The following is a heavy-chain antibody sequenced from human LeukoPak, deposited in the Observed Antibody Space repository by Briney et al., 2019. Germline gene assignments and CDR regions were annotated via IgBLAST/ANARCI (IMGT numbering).Heavy chain of an antibody. J-gene: IGHJ4*02. CDR2: INPNSGGT. Sequence: VASVKVSCKASGYTFTGYYMHWVRQAPGQGLEWMGWINPNSGGTNYAQNFQGRVTMTRDTSISTAYMELSRLRSDDTAVYYCARDWGPSRGPGYWGQGTLVTVSS. V-gene: IGHV1-2*02. CDR1: GYTFTGYY. CDR3: ARDWGPSRGPGY. D-gene: IGHD3-16*01.